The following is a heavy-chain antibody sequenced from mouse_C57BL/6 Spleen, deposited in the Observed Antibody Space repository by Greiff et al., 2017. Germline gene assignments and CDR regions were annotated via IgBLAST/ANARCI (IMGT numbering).Heavy chain of an antibody. CDR2: VYPRSGNT. CDR3: ARVTTVVAPGFDY. Sequence: QVQLQQSGAELARPGASVKLSCKASGYTFTSYGISWVKQRTGQGLEWIGEVYPRSGNTYYNEKFQGKATLTADKSSSTAYMLLRSLTSEDSAVYFCARVTTVVAPGFDYWGQGTTLTVSS. V-gene: IGHV1-81*01. D-gene: IGHD1-1*01. J-gene: IGHJ2*01. CDR1: GYTFTSYG.